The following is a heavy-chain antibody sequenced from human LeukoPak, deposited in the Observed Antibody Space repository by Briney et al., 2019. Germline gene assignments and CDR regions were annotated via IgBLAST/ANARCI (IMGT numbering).Heavy chain of an antibody. CDR1: GYSFTSYW. CDR3: ARGRGSSAGLINWFDP. Sequence: GESLKISCKGSGYSFTSYWIGWVRQMPGKGLEWMGITYPGDSDTRYSPSFQGQVTISADKSISTAYLQWSSLKASDTAMYYCARGRGSSAGLINWFDPWGQGTLVTVSS. V-gene: IGHV5-51*01. D-gene: IGHD6-6*01. CDR2: TYPGDSDT. J-gene: IGHJ5*02.